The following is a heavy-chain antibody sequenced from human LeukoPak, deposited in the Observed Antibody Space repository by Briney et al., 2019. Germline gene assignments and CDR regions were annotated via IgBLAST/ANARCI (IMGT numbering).Heavy chain of an antibody. V-gene: IGHV1-46*01. CDR3: ARDADCSGGSCPFDY. CDR2: INPSGGST. CDR1: GYTFTGYY. J-gene: IGHJ4*02. D-gene: IGHD2-15*01. Sequence: ASVKVSCKASGYTFTGYYMHWVRQAPGQGLEWMGIINPSGGSTSYAQKFQGRVTMTRDMSTSTVYMELSSLRSEDTAVYYCARDADCSGGSCPFDYWGQGTLVTVSS.